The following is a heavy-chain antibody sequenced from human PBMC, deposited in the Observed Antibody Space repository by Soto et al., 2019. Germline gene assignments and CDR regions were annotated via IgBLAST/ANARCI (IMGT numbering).Heavy chain of an antibody. CDR3: ARGNREYSGYDSFTCADAFDI. Sequence: QVQLVQSGAEVKKPGGSVKVSCKASGYTFTSYGISWVRQAPGQGLERMGWISAYNGNTNYAQKLQGRVTMTTDTSTSTAYTELRSLRSDYTAVYYCARGNREYSGYDSFTCADAFDIWGQGTMVTVSS. CDR2: ISAYNGNT. D-gene: IGHD5-12*01. CDR1: GYTFTSYG. J-gene: IGHJ3*02. V-gene: IGHV1-18*01.